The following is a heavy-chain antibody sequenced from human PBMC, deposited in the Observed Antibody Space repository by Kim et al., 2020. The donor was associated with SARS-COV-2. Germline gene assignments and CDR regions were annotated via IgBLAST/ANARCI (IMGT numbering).Heavy chain of an antibody. CDR1: GYTFSGYY. V-gene: IGHV1-2*06. J-gene: IGHJ4*02. D-gene: IGHD6-13*01. CDR3: ARETQQLGFDY. Sequence: ASVKVSCKASGYTFSGYYMHWVRQAPGQGLEWMGRINPNSGNTNYAQKFKGRVTMTRDTSISTAYMELGSLRSDDTAVYYCARETQQLGFDYWGQGTLVTVSS. CDR2: INPNSGNT.